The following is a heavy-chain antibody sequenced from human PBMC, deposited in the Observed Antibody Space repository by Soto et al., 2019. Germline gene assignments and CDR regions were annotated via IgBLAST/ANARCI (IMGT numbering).Heavy chain of an antibody. CDR3: ARTPAPFTIFGVVTPIQYYFEY. CDR2: IYYSGST. D-gene: IGHD3-3*01. Sequence: SETLSLTCTVSGGSISSYYWSWIRQPPGKGLEWIGYIYYSGSTNYNPSLKSRVTISVDTSKNQFSLKLSSVTAADTAVYYCARTPAPFTIFGVVTPIQYYFEYRGQGTLVTVSS. J-gene: IGHJ4*02. CDR1: GGSISSYY. V-gene: IGHV4-59*01.